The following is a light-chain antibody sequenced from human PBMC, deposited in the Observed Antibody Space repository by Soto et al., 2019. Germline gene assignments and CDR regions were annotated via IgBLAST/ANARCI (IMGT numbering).Light chain of an antibody. CDR2: DVS. V-gene: IGLV2-14*01. J-gene: IGLJ1*01. CDR1: SSDVGGYNY. CDR3: CSYTSSSTYV. Sequence: QSVLTQPASVSGSPGQSITISCTGSSSDVGGYNYVSWYQQHPGKAPKVMIYDVSNRPSGVSNRFSGSKSGNTASLTISGLQTEDEADYYCCSYTSSSTYVFGPGTKATV.